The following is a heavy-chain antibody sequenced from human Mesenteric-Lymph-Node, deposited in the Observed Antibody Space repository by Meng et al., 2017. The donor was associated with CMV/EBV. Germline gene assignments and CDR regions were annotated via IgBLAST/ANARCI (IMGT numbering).Heavy chain of an antibody. Sequence: ASVKVSCKASGYTFTAYYMHWVRQAPGQGPEWMGYINPNSGGTKYAQKLRGRVTMTWDTSSSTAYMELSSLTSDDTAVYYCTRHIMGGAGANDHWGQGTLVTVSS. CDR3: TRHIMGGAGANDH. V-gene: IGHV1-2*02. J-gene: IGHJ5*02. CDR1: GYTFTAYY. D-gene: IGHD1-26*01. CDR2: INPNSGGT.